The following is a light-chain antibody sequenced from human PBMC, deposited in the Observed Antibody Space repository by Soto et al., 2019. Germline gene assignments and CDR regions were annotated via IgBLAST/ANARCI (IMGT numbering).Light chain of an antibody. J-gene: IGKJ5*01. CDR1: QSVSRY. Sequence: EILLTQSPSTLSLSAGERATLSCRASQSVSRYLAWYQQKPGQAPRLLIYDASNRATGIPARFSGSGSGTDFTLTISSLEHEDFAVYYCQQRSNWHPITFGQGTRLEIK. CDR3: QQRSNWHPIT. CDR2: DAS. V-gene: IGKV3-11*01.